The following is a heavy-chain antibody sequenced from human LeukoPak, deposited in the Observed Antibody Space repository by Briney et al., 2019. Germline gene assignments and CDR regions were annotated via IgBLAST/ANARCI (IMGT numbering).Heavy chain of an antibody. V-gene: IGHV3-23*01. Sequence: HPGGSLRLSCAASGFTFSSYAMSWVRQAPGKGLEWVSAISGSGGDTYYADSVKGRFTISRDNSKNTLYLQMNSLRVEDTAVYYCARGLLGDYVFDYFDYWGQGTLVTVSS. CDR2: ISGSGGDT. CDR3: ARGLLGDYVFDYFDY. D-gene: IGHD4-17*01. J-gene: IGHJ4*02. CDR1: GFTFSSYA.